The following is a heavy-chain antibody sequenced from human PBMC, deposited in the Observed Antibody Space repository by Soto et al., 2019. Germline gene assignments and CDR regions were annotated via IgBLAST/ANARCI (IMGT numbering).Heavy chain of an antibody. D-gene: IGHD2-21*01. CDR1: GFTFGDYW. J-gene: IGHJ6*02. V-gene: IGHV3-7*05. CDR2: MKQDGNER. Sequence: EVQLVESGGGLVQPGGSLRLSCGVSGFTFGDYWMTWVRQAPGKGLEWVANMKQDGNERFYVDSVKGRFTISRDNAKNSLYLQMNSLRAEDTAVYYCASLRIAYAVDVWGQGTTVTVSS. CDR3: ASLRIAYAVDV.